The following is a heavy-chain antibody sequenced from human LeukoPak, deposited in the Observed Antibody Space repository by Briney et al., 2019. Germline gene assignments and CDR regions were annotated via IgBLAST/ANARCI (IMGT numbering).Heavy chain of an antibody. J-gene: IGHJ4*02. V-gene: IGHV4-39*01. CDR1: GGSISSSSYY. D-gene: IGHD3-22*01. CDR3: ASIRGYYFRIFDY. CDR2: IYYSGST. Sequence: SETLSLTCTVSGGSISSSSYYWGWIRHPPGKGLEWIGSIYYSGSTYYNPSLKSRVTKSVDTSKNQFSLKLSSVTAADTAVYYCASIRGYYFRIFDYWGQGTLVTVSS.